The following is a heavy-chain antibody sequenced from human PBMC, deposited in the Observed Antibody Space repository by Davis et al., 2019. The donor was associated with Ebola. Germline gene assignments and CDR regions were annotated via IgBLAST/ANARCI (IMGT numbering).Heavy chain of an antibody. V-gene: IGHV3-23*01. CDR3: ANSAGYCSGTSCYFYFDY. CDR2: ISGNGAST. J-gene: IGHJ4*02. Sequence: GGSLRLSCAASGFTFSSYAMTWVRQAPGKGLEWVSVISGNGASTYYADSVKGRFSISRDNYKNTLYLQMTSLRDEDTAVYYCANSAGYCSGTSCYFYFDYWGQGTLVTVSS. D-gene: IGHD2-2*01. CDR1: GFTFSSYA.